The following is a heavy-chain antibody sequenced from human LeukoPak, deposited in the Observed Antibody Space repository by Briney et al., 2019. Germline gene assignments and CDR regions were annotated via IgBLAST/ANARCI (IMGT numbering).Heavy chain of an antibody. CDR1: GDSITRTNYY. J-gene: IGHJ4*02. V-gene: IGHV4-39*02. Sequence: PAETLSLTCTVSGDSITRTNYYWGWLRPPPGKGLEWIGSNSYSGTTYYKPHLKSQLTISVGTSTNQFSQKLTSVTAADTAVYYCGREHTSFDYWGQGTLVTVSS. CDR3: GREHTSFDY. CDR2: NSYSGTT.